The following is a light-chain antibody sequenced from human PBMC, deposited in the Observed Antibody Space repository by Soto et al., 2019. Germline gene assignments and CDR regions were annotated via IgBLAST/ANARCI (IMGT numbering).Light chain of an antibody. CDR3: AAWDDSLNGWV. Sequence: QSVLTQSPSASGTPGQRVIISCSGTSSNIGTNYVYWYQQLPGTAPKVLIYSNDKRPSGVPNRFSGSKSGTSASLAISGLRSEDEADYYCAAWDDSLNGWVFGGGTKLTVL. CDR1: SSNIGTNY. J-gene: IGLJ3*02. V-gene: IGLV1-47*01. CDR2: SND.